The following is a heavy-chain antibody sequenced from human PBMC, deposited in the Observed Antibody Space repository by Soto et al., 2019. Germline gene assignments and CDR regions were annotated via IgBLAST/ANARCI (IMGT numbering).Heavy chain of an antibody. D-gene: IGHD3-3*02. J-gene: IGHJ4*02. CDR2: ISSSSSYI. CDR3: AKSPFLEFRYYFDY. V-gene: IGHV3-21*04. CDR1: GFTFSSYS. Sequence: GGSLRLSCAASGFTFSSYSMNWVRQAPGKGLEWVSSISSSSSYIYYADSVKGRFTISRDNSKNTLYLQMNSLRAEDTAVYYCAKSPFLEFRYYFDYWGQGTLVTVSS.